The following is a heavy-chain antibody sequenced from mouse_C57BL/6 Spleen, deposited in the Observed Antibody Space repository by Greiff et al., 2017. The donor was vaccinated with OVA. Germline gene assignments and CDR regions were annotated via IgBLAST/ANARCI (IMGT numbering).Heavy chain of an antibody. J-gene: IGHJ2*01. V-gene: IGHV5-9-1*02. Sequence: DVKLVESGAGLVKPGGSLKLSCAASGFTFSSYAMSWVRQTPEKRLEWVAYISSGGDYIYYADTVKGRFTISRDNARNTLYLQMSSLKSEDTAMYYCTRDLEEGYFDYWGQGTTLTVSS. CDR1: GFTFSSYA. CDR3: TRDLEEGYFDY. CDR2: ISSGGDYI.